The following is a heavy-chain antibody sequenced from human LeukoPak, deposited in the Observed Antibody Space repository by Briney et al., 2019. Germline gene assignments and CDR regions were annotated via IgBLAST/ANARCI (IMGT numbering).Heavy chain of an antibody. Sequence: SVKVSCKASGGTFSSYTISGVRLAPGQGLEWMGRIIPILGVANYAQKFQGRVTITAGKSTSTAYMEQSSLRSEDTAVYYCAESGAYCGGDCYSGSFDYWGQGTLVTVSS. V-gene: IGHV1-69*02. CDR2: IIPILGVA. J-gene: IGHJ4*02. D-gene: IGHD2-21*01. CDR3: AESGAYCGGDCYSGSFDY. CDR1: GGTFSSYT.